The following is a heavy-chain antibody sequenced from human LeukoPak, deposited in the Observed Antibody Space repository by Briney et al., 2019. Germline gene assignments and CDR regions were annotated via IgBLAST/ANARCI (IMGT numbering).Heavy chain of an antibody. CDR1: GGTFSSYA. CDR3: AKASGVAVSYGMDA. J-gene: IGHJ6*04. D-gene: IGHD3-22*01. CDR2: IIPIFGTA. Sequence: ASVKVSCKASGGTFSSYAISWVRQAPGQGLEWMGGIIPIFGTANYAQKFQGRVTITADESTSTAYMELSSLRSEDTAVYYCAKASGVAVSYGMDAWGKGTTVTVSS. V-gene: IGHV1-69*13.